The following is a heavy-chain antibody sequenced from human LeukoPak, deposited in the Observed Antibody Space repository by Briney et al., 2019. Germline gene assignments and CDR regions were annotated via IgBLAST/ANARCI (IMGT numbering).Heavy chain of an antibody. Sequence: SETLSLTCAVYGGSFSGYYWSWIRQPPGKGLEWIGEINHSGSTNYNPSLKSRVTISVDTSKNQFSLKLSSVTAADTAVYYCARAGRIPRYYYYYYMDVWGKGTTVTVSS. CDR3: ARAGRIPRYYYYYYMDV. V-gene: IGHV4-34*01. D-gene: IGHD3-10*01. J-gene: IGHJ6*03. CDR2: INHSGST. CDR1: GGSFSGYY.